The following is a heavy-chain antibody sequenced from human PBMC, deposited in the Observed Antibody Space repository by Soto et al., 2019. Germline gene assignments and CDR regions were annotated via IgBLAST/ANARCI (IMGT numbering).Heavy chain of an antibody. Sequence: EVQLVESGGGLVKPGGSLRLSCAASGFTFYNSWMNWVRQAPGKGLEWVGRIKRNSDGGRTDYAAPVKGRFTISRDDSENMLYLQMNSLKTEDTAVYYCTTGSVEGVWGQWTTVSVSS. CDR2: IKRNSDGGRT. D-gene: IGHD2-15*01. J-gene: IGHJ6*02. CDR1: GFTFYNSW. V-gene: IGHV3-15*07. CDR3: TTGSVEGV.